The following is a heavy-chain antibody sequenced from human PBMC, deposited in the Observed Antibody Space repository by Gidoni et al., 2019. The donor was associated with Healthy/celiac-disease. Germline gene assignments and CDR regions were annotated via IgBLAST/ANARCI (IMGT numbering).Heavy chain of an antibody. V-gene: IGHV1-69*12. J-gene: IGHJ3*02. Sequence: QVQLVQSGAEMKKPGSSVKVSCKASGGTFSSYAISWVRQAPGQGLAWMGGIIPIFGTTKYAQKFQGRVTITEDESTSTAYMELSSLRSEDTAVYHCARDPYCSGGSCYSAPDAFDIWGQGTMVTVSS. CDR1: GGTFSSYA. CDR3: ARDPYCSGGSCYSAPDAFDI. CDR2: IIPIFGTT. D-gene: IGHD2-15*01.